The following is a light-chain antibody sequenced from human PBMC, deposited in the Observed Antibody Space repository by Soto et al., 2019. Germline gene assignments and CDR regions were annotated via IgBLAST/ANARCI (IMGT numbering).Light chain of an antibody. Sequence: EIQMTQSPSSLSASVGERAPITCRASQSVRSYLHWYQQKPGEAPKLLIYDASSLQSGVPARFSGSGSGTDFTLTISSLQPEDFATYYCLQHNSYLWTFGQGTKVDIK. CDR3: LQHNSYLWT. CDR2: DAS. J-gene: IGKJ1*01. V-gene: IGKV1-39*01. CDR1: QSVRSY.